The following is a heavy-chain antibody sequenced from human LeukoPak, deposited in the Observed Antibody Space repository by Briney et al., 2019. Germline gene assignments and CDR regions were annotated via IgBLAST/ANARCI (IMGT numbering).Heavy chain of an antibody. D-gene: IGHD5-24*01. CDR2: IYYSGST. J-gene: IGHJ4*02. V-gene: IGHV4-39*01. CDR3: ARPKGGGWLQSLASEY. CDR1: GASISSTSYY. Sequence: SETLSLTCTVSGASISSTSYYWGWIRQPPGKGLEWIGSIYYSGSTYYKPSLKSRVTISVDTSKNQFSLKVNSVTAAGTAVYYCARPKGGGWLQSLASEYWGQGTLVTVSS.